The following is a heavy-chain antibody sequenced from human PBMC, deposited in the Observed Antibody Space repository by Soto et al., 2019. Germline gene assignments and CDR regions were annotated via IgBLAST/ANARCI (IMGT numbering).Heavy chain of an antibody. J-gene: IGHJ6*02. CDR2: IYSGGST. CDR3: ASALPGYSCGGEGVYYYYYSGMDV. D-gene: IGHD6-19*01. Sequence: PGGSLRLSCAASGFTVSSNYMSWVRQAPGKGLEWVSVIYSGGSTYYADSVKGRFTISRDNSKNTLYLQMNSLRAEDTAVYYCASALPGYSCGGEGVYYYYYSGMDVGGQGTRVTVS. V-gene: IGHV3-66*01. CDR1: GFTVSSNY.